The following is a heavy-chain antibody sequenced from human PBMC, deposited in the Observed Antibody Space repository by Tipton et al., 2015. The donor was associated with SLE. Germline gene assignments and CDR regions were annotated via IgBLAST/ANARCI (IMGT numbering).Heavy chain of an antibody. CDR2: INHSGST. Sequence: TLSLTCTVSGGSISSYYWSWIRQPPGKGLEWIGEINHSGSTNYNPSLKSRVTISVDTSKNQFSLKLRSVIAADTAVYYCARDGHPGDRGSDAFDIWGQGTMVTVSS. J-gene: IGHJ3*02. D-gene: IGHD7-27*01. CDR3: ARDGHPGDRGSDAFDI. CDR1: GGSISSYY. V-gene: IGHV4-34*01.